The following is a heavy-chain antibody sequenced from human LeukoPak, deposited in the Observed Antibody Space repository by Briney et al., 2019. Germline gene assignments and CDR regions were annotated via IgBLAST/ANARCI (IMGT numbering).Heavy chain of an antibody. CDR1: GFTFSNYE. J-gene: IGHJ4*02. V-gene: IGHV3-23*01. D-gene: IGHD5-18*01. Sequence: GGSLRLSCAASGFTFSNYEMSWVRQAPGKGLEWVSDISGSGESTHYADSVKGRFTISRDNSKNTLYLQMNSLRAEDTAVYYCAKYPTFIQLWFSNWGQGTLVTVSS. CDR2: ISGSGEST. CDR3: AKYPTFIQLWFSN.